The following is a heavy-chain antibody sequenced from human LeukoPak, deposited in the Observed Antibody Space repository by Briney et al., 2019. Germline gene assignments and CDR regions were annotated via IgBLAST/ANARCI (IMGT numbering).Heavy chain of an antibody. CDR1: GYTFNSYY. Sequence: ASVKVSCKASGYTFNSYYMHWVRQAPGQGLEWMGIINPSDDSTRYAQKLQGRVTMTKDTSTNTVYMDLSSLSSDDTAVYYCARAYYDSSAYHHAVYFDYWGQGTLVTVSS. J-gene: IGHJ4*02. CDR2: INPSDDST. V-gene: IGHV1-46*02. D-gene: IGHD3-22*01. CDR3: ARAYYDSSAYHHAVYFDY.